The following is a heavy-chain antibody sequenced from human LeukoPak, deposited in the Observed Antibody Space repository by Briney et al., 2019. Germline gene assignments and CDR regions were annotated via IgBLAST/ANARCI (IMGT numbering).Heavy chain of an antibody. Sequence: PGGSLRLSCAASGFTFSDYYMSWIRQAPGKGLEWVSYISSSGSTIYYADPVKGRFTISRDNAKNSLYLQMNSLRAEDTAVYYCARDPTYYYDSSGYGPALNWYFDLWGRGTLVTVSP. CDR1: GFTFSDYY. D-gene: IGHD3-22*01. V-gene: IGHV3-11*01. J-gene: IGHJ2*01. CDR3: ARDPTYYYDSSGYGPALNWYFDL. CDR2: ISSSGSTI.